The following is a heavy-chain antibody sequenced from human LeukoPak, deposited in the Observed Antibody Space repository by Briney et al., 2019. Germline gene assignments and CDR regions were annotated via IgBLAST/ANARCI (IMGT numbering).Heavy chain of an antibody. CDR1: GYTFTSYY. CDR2: INPSGGST. D-gene: IGHD6-13*01. Sequence: GASVKVSCKASGYTFTSYYMHWVRQAPGQGLEWMGIINPSGGSTSYAQKFQGRVTMTRDTSTSTVYMDLSSLRSEDTAVYYCARDYSSPRFFDYWGQGTLVTDSS. V-gene: IGHV1-46*03. J-gene: IGHJ4*02. CDR3: ARDYSSPRFFDY.